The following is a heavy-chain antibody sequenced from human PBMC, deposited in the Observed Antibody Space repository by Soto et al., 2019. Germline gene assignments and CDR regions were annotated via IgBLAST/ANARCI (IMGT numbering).Heavy chain of an antibody. J-gene: IGHJ4*02. Sequence: QVQLVQSGAEVQKPGSSVKVSCKASGGTFSSYAISWVRQAPGQGLEWMGGIIPIFGTANYAQKFKGRVTITADESTRTAYMELSSLRSEDTAVYYCARGCRWKQQQASSSGYYFDYWGQGTLVTVSS. D-gene: IGHD6-13*01. CDR2: IIPIFGTA. CDR3: ARGCRWKQQQASSSGYYFDY. CDR1: GGTFSSYA. V-gene: IGHV1-69*01.